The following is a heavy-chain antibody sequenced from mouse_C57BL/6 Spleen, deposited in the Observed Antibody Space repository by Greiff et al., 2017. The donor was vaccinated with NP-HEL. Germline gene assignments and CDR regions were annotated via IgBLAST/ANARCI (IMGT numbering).Heavy chain of an antibody. Sequence: SGPELVKPGASVKLSCKASGYTFTSYDINWVKQRPGQGLEWIGWIYPRDGSTKYNEKFKGKATLTVDTSSSTAYMELHSLTSEDSAVYFCARGAAQATAWFAYWGQGTLVTVSA. D-gene: IGHD3-2*02. CDR1: GYTFTSYD. V-gene: IGHV1-85*01. CDR3: ARGAAQATAWFAY. CDR2: IYPRDGST. J-gene: IGHJ3*01.